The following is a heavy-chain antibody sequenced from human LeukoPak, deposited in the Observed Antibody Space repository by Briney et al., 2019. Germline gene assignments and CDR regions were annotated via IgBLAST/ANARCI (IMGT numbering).Heavy chain of an antibody. J-gene: IGHJ4*02. CDR3: AKPRADIPATVFDS. D-gene: IGHD2-2*02. V-gene: IGHV3-23*01. CDR2: ITGNGVNT. CDR1: GFTFTSYA. Sequence: RPGGSLRLSCAPSGFTFTSYAMNWVSQAPGKGLEWVAAITGNGVNTYYAESVKGRFTISSDPSKNTLFLQMHSLRADDTAVYYCAKPRADIPATVFDSWGQGALVTVSS.